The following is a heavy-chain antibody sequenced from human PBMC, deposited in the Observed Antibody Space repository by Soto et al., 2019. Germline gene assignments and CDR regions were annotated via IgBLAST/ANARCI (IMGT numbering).Heavy chain of an antibody. CDR1: GGSISSGGYY. V-gene: IGHV4-61*08. J-gene: IGHJ3*02. CDR2: IYYSGST. Sequence: SETLSLTCTVSGGSISSGGYYWSWIRQHPGKGLEWIGYIYYSGSTNYNPSLKSRVTISVDTSKNQFSLKLSSVTAADTAVYYCARVWGGAFEIWGQGTMVTVSS. CDR3: ARVWGGAFEI. D-gene: IGHD3-10*01.